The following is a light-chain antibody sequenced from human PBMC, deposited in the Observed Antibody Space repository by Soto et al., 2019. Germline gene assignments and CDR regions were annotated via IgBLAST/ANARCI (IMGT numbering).Light chain of an antibody. CDR2: DVS. CDR3: SSHTSSSTLVV. CDR1: SSDVGAYNY. J-gene: IGLJ2*01. Sequence: QSALTQPASVSGSPGQSITISCTGTSSDVGAYNYVSWYQQHPGKAPKLMIYDVSNRPSGVSNRFSGSKSGNTASLTISGLQAEDEADYYCSSHTSSSTLVVFGGGTKLTVL. V-gene: IGLV2-14*01.